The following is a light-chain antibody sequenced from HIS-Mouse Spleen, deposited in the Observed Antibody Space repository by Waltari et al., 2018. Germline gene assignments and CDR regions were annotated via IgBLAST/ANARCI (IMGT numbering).Light chain of an antibody. CDR1: AFPKKY. CDR2: EDS. Sequence: SYELTQQPSVPVSPRQTARITCPGDAFPKKYTSWYQQKSGQAPVLVIYEDSKRPSGIPERFSGSSSGTMATLTISGAQVEDEADYYCYSTDSSGNHRVFGGGTKLTVL. J-gene: IGLJ2*01. CDR3: YSTDSSGNHRV. V-gene: IGLV3-10*01.